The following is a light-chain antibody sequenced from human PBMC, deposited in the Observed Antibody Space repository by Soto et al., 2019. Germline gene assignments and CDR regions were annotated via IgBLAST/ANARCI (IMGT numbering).Light chain of an antibody. J-gene: IGKJ1*01. CDR3: QQANSFPPWT. CDR1: QGIGSW. CDR2: GAS. Sequence: DIQMTQSPSSVSASVGDRVTITCRASQGIGSWLAWYQQKPGKAPNLLIYGASRLQSGVPSRFSGSGSGTDFTLNISSLQPEDFATDYCQQANSFPPWTFGQGTKVEIK. V-gene: IGKV1-12*01.